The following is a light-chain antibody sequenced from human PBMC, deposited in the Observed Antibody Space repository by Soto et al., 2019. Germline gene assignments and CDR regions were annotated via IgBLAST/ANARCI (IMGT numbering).Light chain of an antibody. V-gene: IGLV1-44*01. Sequence: QSVLTQPPSASGTPGQRVTISCPGSSSNIGSNSANWYHQVPGTAPKLLIYSNNQRPSGVPDRFSGSKSGTSASLAIRGLQSEDEADYYCAAWDDSRNGYVFGSGTKVTVL. CDR1: SSNIGSNS. CDR2: SNN. CDR3: AAWDDSRNGYV. J-gene: IGLJ1*01.